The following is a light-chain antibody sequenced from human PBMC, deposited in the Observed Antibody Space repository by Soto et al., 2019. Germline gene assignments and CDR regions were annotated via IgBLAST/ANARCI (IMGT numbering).Light chain of an antibody. J-gene: IGLJ1*01. CDR2: EVS. V-gene: IGLV2-14*01. CDR3: TSYTTSTTMV. Sequence: QSALTQPASLSGSPVQSITISCTGTSNDVGAYNYVSWYQHHPGKAPKVVIYEVSNRPSGISNRFSGSKSGNTASMTVSGLQAEDEADYYCTSYTTSTTMVFGTGTKLTVL. CDR1: SNDVGAYNY.